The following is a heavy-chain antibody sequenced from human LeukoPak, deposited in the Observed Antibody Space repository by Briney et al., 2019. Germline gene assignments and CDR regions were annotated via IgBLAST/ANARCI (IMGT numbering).Heavy chain of an antibody. Sequence: PGGSLRLSCAASGFTFSGYDMHWVRQAPGKGLEWVALIRSDGSDKYYADSVKGRFTISRDNSKNTVFLQMNGLRAEDTAVYYCAKDIAAAGGPCAYWGRGTLVTVSS. D-gene: IGHD6-13*01. V-gene: IGHV3-30*02. J-gene: IGHJ4*02. CDR2: IRSDGSDK. CDR1: GFTFSGYD. CDR3: AKDIAAAGGPCAY.